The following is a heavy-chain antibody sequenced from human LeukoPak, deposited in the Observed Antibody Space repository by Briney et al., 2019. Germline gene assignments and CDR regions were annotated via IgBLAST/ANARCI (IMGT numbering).Heavy chain of an antibody. J-gene: IGHJ4*02. CDR3: AREKRIQLWLLDFDY. V-gene: IGHV3-48*02. CDR1: GLTFSSYN. D-gene: IGHD5-18*01. Sequence: TGGSLRLSCAASGLTFSSYNMNWVRQAPGKGLEWVSYISSGSSTIYYADSVKGRFTISRDNAKNSLYLQMSSLRDEDTAVDYCAREKRIQLWLLDFDYWGQGTLVTVSS. CDR2: ISSGSSTI.